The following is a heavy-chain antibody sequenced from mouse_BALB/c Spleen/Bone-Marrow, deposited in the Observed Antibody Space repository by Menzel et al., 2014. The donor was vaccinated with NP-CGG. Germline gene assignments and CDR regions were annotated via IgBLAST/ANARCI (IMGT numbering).Heavy chain of an antibody. J-gene: IGHJ4*01. Sequence: VQLQQSGPELVKPGASVKMSCKASGYTFTDYVISWVKQRTGQGLEWIGEIYPGSGSTYYNEKFKGKATLTADKSSNTAYMQLSSLTSEDSAVYFCARGLGLPFYAMDYWGQGTSGNVSS. V-gene: IGHV1-77*01. CDR2: IYPGSGST. CDR1: GYTFTDYV. CDR3: ARGLGLPFYAMDY. D-gene: IGHD3-1*01.